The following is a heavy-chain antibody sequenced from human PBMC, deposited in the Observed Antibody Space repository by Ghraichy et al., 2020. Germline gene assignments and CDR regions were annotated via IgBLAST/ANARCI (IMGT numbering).Heavy chain of an antibody. CDR2: ISSSGSTI. J-gene: IGHJ4*02. CDR1: GFTFSSYE. D-gene: IGHD3-10*01. CDR3: ARAKLLWFGESPYYFDY. V-gene: IGHV3-48*03. Sequence: GGSLRLSCAASGFTFSSYEMNWVRQAPGKGLEWVSYISSSGSTIYYADSVKGRFTISRDNAKNSLYLQMNSLRAEDTAVYYCARAKLLWFGESPYYFDYWGQGTLVTVSS.